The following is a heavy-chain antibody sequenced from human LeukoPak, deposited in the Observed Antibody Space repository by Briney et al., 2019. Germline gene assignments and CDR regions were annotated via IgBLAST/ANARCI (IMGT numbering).Heavy chain of an antibody. Sequence: GGSLRLSCVASGFTFSSNGMHWVRQAPGKGLEWVTFIQYDGSKKYYADSVKGRFTISRDNSKNTLYLQMNSLRAEDTAVYYCAKDQRLPAYYFDYWGQGTLVTVSS. CDR2: IQYDGSKK. J-gene: IGHJ4*02. CDR3: AKDQRLPAYYFDY. V-gene: IGHV3-30*02. CDR1: GFTFSSNG. D-gene: IGHD1-1*01.